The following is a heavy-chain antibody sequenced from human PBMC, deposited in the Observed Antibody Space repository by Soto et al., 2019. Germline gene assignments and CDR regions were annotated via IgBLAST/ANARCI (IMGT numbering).Heavy chain of an antibody. CDR3: LRLTGTTRTTWVDP. CDR1: GYSFTSYW. V-gene: IGHV5-51*01. CDR2: IYPGDSDT. D-gene: IGHD1-7*01. J-gene: IGHJ5*02. Sequence: GESLQISCQGSGYSFTSYWIGWVRQMPGKGLEWMGIIYPGDSDTRYSPSFQGQVTISADKSISTAYLQWSSLKASDTAMYYWLRLTGTTRTTWVDPSSQGTRVTVSS.